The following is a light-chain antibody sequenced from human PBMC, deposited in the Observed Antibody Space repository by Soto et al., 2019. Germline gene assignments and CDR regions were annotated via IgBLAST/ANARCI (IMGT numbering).Light chain of an antibody. CDR2: QDN. J-gene: IGLJ1*01. CDR1: KLGDKY. V-gene: IGLV3-1*01. CDR3: QAWDSSTASCV. Sequence: SYELTQPPSVSVSPGHTASITCSGDKLGDKYACWYQQKPGQSPVLVIYQDNKRPSGIPERFSGSNSGNTATLTISGTQTMDEADYYCQAWDSSTASCVFGTGTKLTVL.